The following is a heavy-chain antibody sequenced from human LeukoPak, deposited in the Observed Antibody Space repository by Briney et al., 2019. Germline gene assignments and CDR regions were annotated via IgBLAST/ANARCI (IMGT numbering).Heavy chain of an antibody. V-gene: IGHV2-70*04. J-gene: IGHJ4*02. CDR3: ARRTSSSFYFDY. CDR2: IDWDDDK. CDR1: GFSLSTSGMR. Sequence: ESGPALVKPIKTCTLTCTFSGFSLSTSGMRVSWIRQPPGKALEWLARIDWDDDKFYSTSLKTRLTISNDTSKNQVVLTMTNMDPVDTAIYYCARRTSSSFYFDYWGQGTLVTVSS. D-gene: IGHD6-6*01.